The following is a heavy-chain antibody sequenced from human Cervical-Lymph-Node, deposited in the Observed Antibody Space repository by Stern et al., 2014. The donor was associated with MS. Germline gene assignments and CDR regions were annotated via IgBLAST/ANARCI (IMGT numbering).Heavy chain of an antibody. CDR2: IWSDGTNS. J-gene: IGHJ3*02. D-gene: IGHD2-2*01. Sequence: QVQLVESGGGVVQPGRSLRLSCAASGFTFSTYGMHLVRQAPGKGLEWVAVIWSDGTNSLYADSVKGRFTISRDNSKNTLYLQMNTLRTEDTAVYYCAREAPVEPAATDAFDIWGRGTMVAVSS. V-gene: IGHV3-33*01. CDR3: AREAPVEPAATDAFDI. CDR1: GFTFSTYG.